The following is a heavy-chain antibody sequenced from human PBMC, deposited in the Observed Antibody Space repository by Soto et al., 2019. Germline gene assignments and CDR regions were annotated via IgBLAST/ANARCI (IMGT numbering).Heavy chain of an antibody. CDR1: GFTFSSYA. D-gene: IGHD6-13*01. CDR3: ARSSNLDYYYYGMDV. Sequence: EVQLVESGEGLVQPGGSLRLSCAASGFTFSSYAMHWVRQAPGKGLEYVSAISSNGGSTYYADSVKGRSTISRDNSKNTLYLQMGSLRAEDMAVYYCARSSNLDYYYYGMDVWGQGTTVTVSS. CDR2: ISSNGGST. V-gene: IGHV3-64*02. J-gene: IGHJ6*02.